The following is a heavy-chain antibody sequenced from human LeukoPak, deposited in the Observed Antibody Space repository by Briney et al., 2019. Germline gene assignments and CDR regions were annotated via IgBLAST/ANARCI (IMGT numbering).Heavy chain of an antibody. J-gene: IGHJ3*02. CDR2: ISSSSSYI. CDR3: ARAYYLLLGAFDI. D-gene: IGHD3-10*01. CDR1: GFTFSSYS. V-gene: IGHV3-21*01. Sequence: GGSLRLSCAASGFTFSSYSMNWVRQAPGKGLEWVSSISSSSSYIYYADSVKGRFTISRDNAKNSLYLQMNSLRDEDTAVYYCARAYYLLLGAFDIWGQGTMVTVSS.